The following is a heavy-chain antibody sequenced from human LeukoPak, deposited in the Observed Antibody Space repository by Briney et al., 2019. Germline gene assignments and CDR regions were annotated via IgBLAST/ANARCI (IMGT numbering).Heavy chain of an antibody. CDR2: IYYSGST. CDR1: GGSISSSSYY. CDR3: ASHSPSGIYYIGVCYFDY. J-gene: IGHJ4*02. D-gene: IGHD1-26*01. Sequence: PSETLSLTCTVSGGSISSSSYYWGWIRQPPGKALEWIGSIYYSGSTHYNPSLKSRVTISVDTSKNQFSLNLSSVTAADTAVYYCASHSPSGIYYIGVCYFDYWGQGTLVTVSS. V-gene: IGHV4-39*07.